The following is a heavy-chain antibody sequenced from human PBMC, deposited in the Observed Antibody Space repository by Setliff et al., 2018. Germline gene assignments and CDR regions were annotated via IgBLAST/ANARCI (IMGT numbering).Heavy chain of an antibody. J-gene: IGHJ4*02. CDR1: GVSLNTSGMR. Sequence: SGPTRVHPTQTLPLTSTFSGVSLNTSGMRVSLIRQPPGKALEWLARIDWDDDKFYSPSLKSRLTITKDTYKNQVVLTMTNMDPGDTATYYCAQTADGPFDYWGQGTLVTVSS. CDR3: AQTADGPFDY. CDR2: IDWDDDK. D-gene: IGHD6-13*01. V-gene: IGHV2-70*04.